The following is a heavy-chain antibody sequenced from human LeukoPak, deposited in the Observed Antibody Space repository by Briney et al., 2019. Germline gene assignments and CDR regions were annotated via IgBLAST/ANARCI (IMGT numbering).Heavy chain of an antibody. CDR2: IYYSGST. D-gene: IGHD3-9*01. J-gene: IGHJ4*02. CDR1: GGSISSSSYY. CDR3: ARDRLGSDDY. Sequence: SETLSLTCTVSGGSISSSSYYWGWIRQPPGKGLEWIGYIYYSGSTNYNPSLKSRVTISVDTSKNQFSLKLSSVTAADTAVYYCARDRLGSDDYWGQGTLVTVSS. V-gene: IGHV4-61*01.